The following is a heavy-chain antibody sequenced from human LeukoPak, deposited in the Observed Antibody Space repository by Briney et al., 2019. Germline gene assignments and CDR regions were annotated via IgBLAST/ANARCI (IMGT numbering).Heavy chain of an antibody. J-gene: IGHJ2*01. Sequence: SETLSLTCSVSGGSISSSGGYYWSWIRQPAGKGLEWIGRIYTSGSTNYNPSLKSRVTISVDTSKNQFSLKLSSVTAADTAVYYCARWGEVYWYFDLWGRGTLVTVSS. D-gene: IGHD3-10*01. CDR1: GGSISSSGGYY. CDR3: ARWGEVYWYFDL. V-gene: IGHV4-61*02. CDR2: IYTSGST.